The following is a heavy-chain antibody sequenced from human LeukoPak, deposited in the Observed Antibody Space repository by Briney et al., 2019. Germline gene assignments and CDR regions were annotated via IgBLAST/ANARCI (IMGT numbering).Heavy chain of an antibody. CDR2: ISAYNGNT. CDR1: GCTFTSYG. J-gene: IGHJ4*02. D-gene: IGHD3-10*01. V-gene: IGHV1-18*01. Sequence: ASVKVSCKASGCTFTSYGISWVRQAPGQGLEWMGWISAYNGNTNYAQKLQGRVTMTTDTSTSTAYMELRSLRSDDTAVYYCARGRGISWFGELFAGYFDYWGQGTLVTVSS. CDR3: ARGRGISWFGELFAGYFDY.